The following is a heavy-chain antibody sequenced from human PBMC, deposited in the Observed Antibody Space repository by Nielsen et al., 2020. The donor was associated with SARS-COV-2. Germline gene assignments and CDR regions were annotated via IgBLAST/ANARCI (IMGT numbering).Heavy chain of an antibody. V-gene: IGHV3-74*03. Sequence: VRQAPGKGLVWVSRIGRSGSDTTYAESVKGRFTISRDNSKNILYLQMDSLRAEDMAVYYCARDSGGSYDLWGHGTLVTVSS. CDR2: IGRSGSDT. J-gene: IGHJ5*02. CDR3: ARDSGGSYDL. D-gene: IGHD1-26*01.